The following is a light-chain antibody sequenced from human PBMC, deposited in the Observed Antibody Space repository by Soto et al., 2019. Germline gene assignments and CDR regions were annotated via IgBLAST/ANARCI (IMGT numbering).Light chain of an antibody. J-gene: IGKJ1*01. CDR1: QSVSSSY. CDR2: TAS. CDR3: QQYGSSPWA. V-gene: IGKV3-20*01. Sequence: EIVLTQSPGTLSLSPGERATLSCRASQSVSSSYLAWYQQKPGRAPRLLIYTASTRATDIPDRFSGSGSGTDFTLTISRLEPEDVAVYYCQQYGSSPWAFGQGTKVDI.